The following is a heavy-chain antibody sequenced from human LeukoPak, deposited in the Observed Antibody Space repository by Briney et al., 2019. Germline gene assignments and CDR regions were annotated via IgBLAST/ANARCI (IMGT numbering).Heavy chain of an antibody. CDR2: IYYSGST. Sequence: SETLSLTCTVSGGSISSSSYYWSWIRQPPGKGLEWIGYIYYSGSTNYNPSLRSRVTISVDTSKNQFSLKLSSVTAADTAVYYCARFYGWTVTIPGRYFDLWGRGTLVTVSS. D-gene: IGHD4-17*01. J-gene: IGHJ2*01. CDR3: ARFYGWTVTIPGRYFDL. V-gene: IGHV4-61*05. CDR1: GGSISSSSYY.